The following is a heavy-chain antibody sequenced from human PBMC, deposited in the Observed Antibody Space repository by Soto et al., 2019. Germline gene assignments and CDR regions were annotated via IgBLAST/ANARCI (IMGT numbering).Heavy chain of an antibody. D-gene: IGHD2-8*01. CDR1: NFSISSGYY. J-gene: IGHJ4*02. CDR2: IYHTGHT. CDR3: ARYNSYAIDY. Sequence: PSETLSLTCGVSNFSISSGYYWGWIRQSPGKGLEWLGTIYHTGHTYYNPSFKSRVTISLDTSENQFSLKMTSVTAADRAMYFCARYNSYAIDYWGRGTLVTVSS. V-gene: IGHV4-38-2*01.